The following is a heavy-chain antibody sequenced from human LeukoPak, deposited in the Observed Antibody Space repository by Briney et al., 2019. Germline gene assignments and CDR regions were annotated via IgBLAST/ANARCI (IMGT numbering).Heavy chain of an antibody. J-gene: IGHJ5*02. CDR3: ARGVVAAAGEYNWFDP. Sequence: GASVTVSCKASGYTFTSYDTNWVRQATGQGLEWMGWMNPNSGNTGYAQKFQGRVTMTRNTSISTAYMELSSLRSEDTAVYYCARGVVAAAGEYNWFDPWGQGTLVTVSS. CDR2: MNPNSGNT. CDR1: GYTFTSYD. V-gene: IGHV1-8*01. D-gene: IGHD6-13*01.